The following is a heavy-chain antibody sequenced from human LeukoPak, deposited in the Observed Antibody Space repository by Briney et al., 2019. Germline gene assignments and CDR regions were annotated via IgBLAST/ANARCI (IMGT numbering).Heavy chain of an antibody. J-gene: IGHJ4*02. CDR1: GGSFSGYY. CDR3: ARGRGYGDYVWLY. V-gene: IGHV4-34*01. D-gene: IGHD4-17*01. Sequence: SETLSLTCAVYGGSFSGYYWSWIRQPPGKGLEWIGEINHSGSTNYNPSLKSRVTISVDTSKNQFSLKLSSVTAADTAVYYCARGRGYGDYVWLYWGQGTLVTVSS. CDR2: INHSGST.